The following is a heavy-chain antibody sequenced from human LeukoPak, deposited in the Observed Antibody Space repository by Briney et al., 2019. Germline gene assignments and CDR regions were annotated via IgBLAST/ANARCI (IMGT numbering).Heavy chain of an antibody. D-gene: IGHD4/OR15-4a*01. J-gene: IGHJ4*02. CDR3: ARRAGAYSHPYDY. CDR2: ISGSGSST. V-gene: IGHV3-23*01. Sequence: GGSLRLSCAASGFIFGSYGMGWVRQAPGKGLEWVSAISGSGSSTYYAASVKGRFTISRDNSKNTLYLQMQSLRAEDTAVYYCARRAGAYSHPYDYWGQGTLVTVSS. CDR1: GFIFGSYG.